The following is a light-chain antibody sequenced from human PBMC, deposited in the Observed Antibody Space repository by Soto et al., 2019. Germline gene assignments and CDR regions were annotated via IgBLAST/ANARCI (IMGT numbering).Light chain of an antibody. V-gene: IGKV3D-20*01. CDR2: DAS. J-gene: IGKJ4*01. CDR3: QQYESSLPAVT. Sequence: EIVLTQSPATLSLSVGERATLSCGASQRIDSNYVAWYQQKPGLAPRLLIYDASSRASGITDRFSGSGSGTDFTLTINRLEPDDFAVYYCQQYESSLPAVTFGGGTKVAIK. CDR1: QRIDSNY.